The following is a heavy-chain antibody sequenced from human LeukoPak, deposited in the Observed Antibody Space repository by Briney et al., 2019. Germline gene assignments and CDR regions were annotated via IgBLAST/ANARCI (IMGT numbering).Heavy chain of an antibody. J-gene: IGHJ5*02. CDR1: GYTFTSYG. CDR3: ARERYFDWSSDNWFDP. CDR2: INPNSGGT. D-gene: IGHD3-9*01. V-gene: IGHV1-2*02. Sequence: ASVKVSCKASGYTFTSYGISWVRQAPGQGLEWMGWINPNSGGTNYAQKFQGRVTMTRDTSISTAYMELSRLRSDDTAVYYCARERYFDWSSDNWFDPWGQGTLVTVSS.